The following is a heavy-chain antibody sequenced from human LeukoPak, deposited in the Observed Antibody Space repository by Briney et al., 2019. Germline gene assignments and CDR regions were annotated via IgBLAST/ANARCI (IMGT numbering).Heavy chain of an antibody. CDR3: ARIGVDAFDI. J-gene: IGHJ3*02. Sequence: PGGSLRLSCAASGFTFSTYSMSWVRQAPGKGLEWISHISAASRGIYYADTVKGRFTISRDNAENSLYLQMNSLRAEDTAVYYCARIGVDAFDIWGQGTMVTVSS. CDR1: GFTFSTYS. CDR2: ISAASRGI. V-gene: IGHV3-48*01.